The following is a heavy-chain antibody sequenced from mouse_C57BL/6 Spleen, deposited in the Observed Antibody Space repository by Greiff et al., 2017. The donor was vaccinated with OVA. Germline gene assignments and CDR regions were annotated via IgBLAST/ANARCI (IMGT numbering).Heavy chain of an antibody. CDR3: ARRTDYYAMDY. V-gene: IGHV1-26*01. CDR1: GYTFTDYY. J-gene: IGHJ4*01. Sequence: EVQLQQSGPELAKPGASVKISCKASGYTFTDYYMNWVKQSHGKSLEWIGDINPNNGGTSYNQKFKGKATLTVDKSSSTAYMELRSLTSEDSAVYYCARRTDYYAMDYWGQGTSVTVSS. CDR2: INPNNGGT.